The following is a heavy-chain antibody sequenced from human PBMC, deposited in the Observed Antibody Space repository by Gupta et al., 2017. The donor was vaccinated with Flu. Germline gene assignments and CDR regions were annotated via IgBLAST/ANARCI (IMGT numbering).Heavy chain of an antibody. CDR3: ARCYFDSSGYSNPFDV. V-gene: IGHV4-59*01. Sequence: PPWKGLEGSVYSHYTGSTNYNPSLDSRVSMSVDTSKNQFSMKLSSVTAADTAVYYCARCYFDSSGYSNPFDVWGQGTMVTDAS. J-gene: IGHJ3*01. D-gene: IGHD3-22*01. CDR2: SHYTGST.